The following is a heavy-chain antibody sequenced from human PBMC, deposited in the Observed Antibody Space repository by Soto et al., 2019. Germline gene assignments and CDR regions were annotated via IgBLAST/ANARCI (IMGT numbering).Heavy chain of an antibody. CDR1: GYSFTSYW. J-gene: IGHJ6*02. CDR3: ARRSLDTYYYYGMDV. Sequence: GESLKISCKGSGYSFTSYWISWVRQMPGKGLEWMGRIDPSDSYTNYSPSFQGHVAISADKSISTAYLQWSSLKASDTAMYYCARRSLDTYYYYGMDVWGQGTTVTVSS. D-gene: IGHD3-9*01. CDR2: IDPSDSYT. V-gene: IGHV5-10-1*01.